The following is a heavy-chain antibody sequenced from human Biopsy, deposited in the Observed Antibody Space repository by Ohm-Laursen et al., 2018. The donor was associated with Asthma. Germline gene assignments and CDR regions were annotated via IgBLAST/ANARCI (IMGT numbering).Heavy chain of an antibody. Sequence: LTLTCASSGFMFRSFGMHWVRQAPGKGLEWVAVISYDGNHKFYEDSVKGRFTISRDNSKNTLYLQMNSLRTEDTAVYYCAKRRGYSGHDNDYWGQGTLVIVSS. CDR3: AKRRGYSGHDNDY. D-gene: IGHD5-12*01. CDR2: ISYDGNHK. V-gene: IGHV3-30*18. J-gene: IGHJ4*02. CDR1: GFMFRSFG.